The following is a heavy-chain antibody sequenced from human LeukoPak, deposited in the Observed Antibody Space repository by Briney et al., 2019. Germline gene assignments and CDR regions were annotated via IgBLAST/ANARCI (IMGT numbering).Heavy chain of an antibody. CDR2: ISSSSSYI. CDR1: GFTFSSYS. Sequence: GGSLRLSCAASGFTFSSYSMNWVRQAPGKGLEWVSSISSSSSYIYYADSVKGRFTISRDNAKNSLYLQMNSLRAEDTAVYYCARAVSGQWLAYYFDHWGQGTLVTVSS. D-gene: IGHD6-19*01. J-gene: IGHJ4*02. CDR3: ARAVSGQWLAYYFDH. V-gene: IGHV3-21*01.